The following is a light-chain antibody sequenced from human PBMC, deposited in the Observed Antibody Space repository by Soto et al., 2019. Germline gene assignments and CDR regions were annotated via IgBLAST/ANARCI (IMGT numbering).Light chain of an antibody. J-gene: IGLJ2*01. CDR1: SSDGGGYNY. Sequence: QSALTQPRSVSGCPGQSVTISCTGTSSDGGGYNYVSWYQQHPGKAPKLMIYDVSKRPSGVPDRFSGSKSGNTASLTISGLQAEDEADYYCCSYAGSYTFVVFGGGTKLTVL. V-gene: IGLV2-11*01. CDR3: CSYAGSYTFVV. CDR2: DVS.